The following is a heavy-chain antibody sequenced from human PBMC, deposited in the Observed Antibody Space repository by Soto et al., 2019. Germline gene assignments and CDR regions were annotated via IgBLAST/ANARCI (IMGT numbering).Heavy chain of an antibody. CDR3: VRGASLKFDY. D-gene: IGHD1-26*01. CDR2: VNWNGGST. V-gene: IGHV3-20*04. J-gene: IGHJ4*02. CDR1: GFIFDDYG. Sequence: EVQLVESGGGVLRPGESLRLSCAASGFIFDDYGMSWAGQAPGKGLGWVSGVNWNGGSTGYADALKGRVTISRDNAKNFLFLQMNSLRVEDTAFYYCVRGASLKFDYWGQGTLVTVSS.